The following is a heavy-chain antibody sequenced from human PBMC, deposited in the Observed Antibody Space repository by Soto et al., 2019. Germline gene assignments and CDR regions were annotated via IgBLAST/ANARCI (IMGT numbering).Heavy chain of an antibody. V-gene: IGHV3-23*01. CDR1: GFTFSSYA. D-gene: IGHD2-21*02. CDR3: AKVHPDSCFGP. CDR2: ISGSGGSK. J-gene: IGHJ5*02. Sequence: GRSLRLSCAASGFTFSSYAISWVRQAPGKGLVWDSDISGSGGSKYFAGCGNCRLTIPRNKSKHKHYLQKNSLRAEDTAVYYGAKVHPDSCFGPRGQVT.